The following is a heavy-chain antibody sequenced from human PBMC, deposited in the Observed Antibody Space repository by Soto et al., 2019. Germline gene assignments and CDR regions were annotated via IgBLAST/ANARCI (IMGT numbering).Heavy chain of an antibody. V-gene: IGHV4-34*01. CDR1: GGSFSGYY. D-gene: IGHD3-22*01. J-gene: IGHJ4*02. CDR2: INHSGST. Sequence: QVQLQQWGAGLLKPSETLSLTCAVYGGSFSGYYWSWIRQPPGKGLEWIGEINHSGSTNYNPSLKRRVTIAVDTSKNQFSLKLSSVTAADTAVYYCARDLHSYDSSGYYIDYWGQGTLVTVSS. CDR3: ARDLHSYDSSGYYIDY.